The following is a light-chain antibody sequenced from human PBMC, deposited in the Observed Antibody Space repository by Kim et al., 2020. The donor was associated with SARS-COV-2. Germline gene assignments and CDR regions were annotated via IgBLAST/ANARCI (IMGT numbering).Light chain of an antibody. CDR3: AAWDDKLLWV. V-gene: IGLV1-47*01. CDR2: RNT. J-gene: IGLJ3*02. CDR1: RANIGDNY. Sequence: PGQSVTISGSGSRANIGDNYGYWYQQLPGAAPKVLIYRNTERPSGVPDRFSGSKSGTAASLAISGLRPEDEAEYFCAAWDDKLLWVFGGGTQLTVL.